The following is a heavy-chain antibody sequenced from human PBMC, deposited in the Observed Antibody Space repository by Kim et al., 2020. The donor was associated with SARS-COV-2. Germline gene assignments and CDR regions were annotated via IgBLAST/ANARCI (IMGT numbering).Heavy chain of an antibody. CDR1: GGTFSSYA. J-gene: IGHJ6*02. CDR3: ASYREGPVAPNYYYYGMDV. V-gene: IGHV1-69*13. CDR2: IIPIFGTA. Sequence: SVKVSCKASGGTFSSYAISWVRQAPGQGLEWMGGIIPIFGTANYAQKFQGRVTITADESTSTAYMELSSLRSEDTAVYYCASYREGPVAPNYYYYGMDVWGQGTTVTVSS. D-gene: IGHD5-18*01.